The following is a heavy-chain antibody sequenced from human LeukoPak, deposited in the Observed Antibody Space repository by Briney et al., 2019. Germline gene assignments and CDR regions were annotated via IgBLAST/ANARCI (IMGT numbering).Heavy chain of an antibody. CDR3: ARVYYSNSYDYWYFDL. J-gene: IGHJ2*01. Sequence: SETLSLTCTVSGGSIRSYYWSWIRQPPGKGLEWIGYIFYSGGANYNPSLKSRVTISVDTSKNQFSLKLTSVTAADTAVYYCARVYYSNSYDYWYFDLWGRGTLVTVSS. CDR2: IFYSGGA. CDR1: GGSIRSYY. D-gene: IGHD6-13*01. V-gene: IGHV4-59*01.